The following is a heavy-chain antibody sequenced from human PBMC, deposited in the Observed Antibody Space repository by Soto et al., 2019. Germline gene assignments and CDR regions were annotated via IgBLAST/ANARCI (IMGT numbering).Heavy chain of an antibody. CDR1: GYSFAGYW. V-gene: IGHV5-10-1*01. J-gene: IGHJ4*02. D-gene: IGHD3-22*01. CDR2: IDPSDSQT. Sequence: PGESLKISCKGSGYSFAGYWITWVRQKPGKGLEWMGRIDPSDSQTYYSPSFRGHVTISVTKSITTVFLQWSSLRASGTAMYYCARQIYDSDTGPNFQYYFDSWGQGTPVPVSS. CDR3: ARQIYDSDTGPNFQYYFDS.